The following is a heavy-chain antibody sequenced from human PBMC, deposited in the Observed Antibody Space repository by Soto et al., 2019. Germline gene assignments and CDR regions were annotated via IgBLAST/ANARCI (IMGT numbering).Heavy chain of an antibody. CDR1: GGSVSSGSYY. D-gene: IGHD6-19*01. Sequence: SETLSLTCTVSGGSVSSGSYYWSWIRQPPGKGLEWIGYIYYSGSTNYNPSLKSRVTISVDTSKNQFSLKLSSVTAADTAVYYCARKRPSGSGDFDYWGQGTLVTVSS. V-gene: IGHV4-61*01. CDR3: ARKRPSGSGDFDY. CDR2: IYYSGST. J-gene: IGHJ4*02.